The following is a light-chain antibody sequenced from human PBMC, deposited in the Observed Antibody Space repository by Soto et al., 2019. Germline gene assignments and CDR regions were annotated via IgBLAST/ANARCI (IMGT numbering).Light chain of an antibody. CDR1: QDIRNH. V-gene: IGKV1-33*01. CDR2: DVS. CDR3: QHYDDLVT. Sequence: DIQMTQSPSSLSASAGDRVIITCQASQDIRNHLNWYQQKPGKAPKLLIYDVSNLATGVPPKFSGGGSGTDFTLTISSLQPEDIATHYCQHYDDLVTFGGGTKVEIK. J-gene: IGKJ4*01.